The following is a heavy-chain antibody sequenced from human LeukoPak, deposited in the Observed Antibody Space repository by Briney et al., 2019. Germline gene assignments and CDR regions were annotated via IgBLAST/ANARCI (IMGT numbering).Heavy chain of an antibody. CDR2: INPNSGGT. Sequence: ASVKVSCKASGYTFTGYYMHWVRQAPGQGLEWMGRINPNSGGTNYAQKFQGRVTMTRDTSISTAYMELSSLRSDDTAVYYCARVGGDRSYYYMDVWGKGTTVTVSS. J-gene: IGHJ6*03. CDR1: GYTFTGYY. D-gene: IGHD2-21*01. CDR3: ARVGGDRSYYYMDV. V-gene: IGHV1-2*06.